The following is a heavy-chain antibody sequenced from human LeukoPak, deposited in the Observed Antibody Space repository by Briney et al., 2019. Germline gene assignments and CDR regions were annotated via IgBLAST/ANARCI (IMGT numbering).Heavy chain of an antibody. CDR1: GFTFSSYA. D-gene: IGHD3-10*01. CDR3: ARVYGSGSYYMTLRYNWLDP. J-gene: IGHJ5*02. V-gene: IGHV3-64*01. CDR2: ISSNGGST. Sequence: GGSLRLSCAASGFTFSSYAMHWVRQAPGKGLEYVSAISSNGGSTYYANSVKGRFTISRDNSKNTLYLQMGSLRAEDTAVYYCARVYGSGSYYMTLRYNWLDPWGQGTLVTVSS.